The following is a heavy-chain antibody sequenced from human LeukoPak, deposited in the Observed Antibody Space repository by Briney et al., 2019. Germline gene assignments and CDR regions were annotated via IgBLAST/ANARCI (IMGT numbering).Heavy chain of an antibody. Sequence: GASVKVSCKASGYTFTGYYMHWVRQAPGQGLEWMGWINPNSGGTNYAQKFQGRVTMTRDTSISTAYMELSRLRSDDTAVYYCARDLYYGKLELRYYYYYMDVWGKGTTVTVSS. V-gene: IGHV1-2*02. CDR2: INPNSGGT. D-gene: IGHD1-7*01. CDR3: ARDLYYGKLELRYYYYYMDV. CDR1: GYTFTGYY. J-gene: IGHJ6*03.